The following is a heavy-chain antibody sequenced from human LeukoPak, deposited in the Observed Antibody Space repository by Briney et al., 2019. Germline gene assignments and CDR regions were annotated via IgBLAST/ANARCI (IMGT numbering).Heavy chain of an antibody. CDR1: GFTFSSYA. V-gene: IGHV3-30-3*01. CDR3: AKALSSSFYYFDL. D-gene: IGHD3-16*02. CDR2: ISYDGSNK. J-gene: IGHJ2*01. Sequence: GGSLRLSCAASGFTFSSYAMHWVRQAPGKGLEWVAVISYDGSNKYYADSVKGRFTVSRDNSKTTLYLQMNSLRAEDTAVYYCAKALSSSFYYFDLGGRGTLVTVSS.